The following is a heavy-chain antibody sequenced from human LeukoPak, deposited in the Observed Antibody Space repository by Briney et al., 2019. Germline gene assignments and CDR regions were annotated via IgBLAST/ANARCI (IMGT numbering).Heavy chain of an antibody. J-gene: IGHJ4*02. CDR1: GFTFSSYA. D-gene: IGHD3-22*01. Sequence: TGGSLRLSCAASGFTFSSYAMHWVRQAPGKGLEWVAVISYDGSNKYYADSVKGRFTISRDNSKNTLYLQMNSLRAEDTAVYYCARDYSGWDSSGYSPNYWGQGTLVTVSS. V-gene: IGHV3-30-3*01. CDR3: ARDYSGWDSSGYSPNY. CDR2: ISYDGSNK.